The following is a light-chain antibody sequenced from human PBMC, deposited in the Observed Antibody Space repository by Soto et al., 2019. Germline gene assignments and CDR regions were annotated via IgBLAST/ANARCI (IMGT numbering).Light chain of an antibody. J-gene: IGKJ1*01. Sequence: DIQMTQSPFSLSASVGDRVTITCRASQSISSYLNWYQQKPGKPPKLLIYAAVSLQSGIPARFSAYGSGTDFTLTISSLQPEDFATYYCQQTYSSPRWTFGQGTKVEIK. V-gene: IGKV1-39*01. CDR1: QSISSY. CDR2: AAV. CDR3: QQTYSSPRWT.